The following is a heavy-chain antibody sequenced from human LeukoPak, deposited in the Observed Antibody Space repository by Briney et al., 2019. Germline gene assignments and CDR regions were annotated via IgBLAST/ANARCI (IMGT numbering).Heavy chain of an antibody. D-gene: IGHD5-24*01. CDR2: FDPEDGET. J-gene: IGHJ6*03. CDR3: ARNGGLLYYYYMDV. Sequence: ASVKVSCKVSGYTLTELSMHWVRQAPGKGLEWMGGFDPEDGETIYAQKFQGRVTITADESTSTAYMELGSLRSEDTAVYYCARNGGLLYYYYMDVWGKGTTVTVSS. V-gene: IGHV1-24*01. CDR1: GYTLTELS.